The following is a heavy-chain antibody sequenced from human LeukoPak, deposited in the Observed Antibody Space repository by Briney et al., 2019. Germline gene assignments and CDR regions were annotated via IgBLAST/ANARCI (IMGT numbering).Heavy chain of an antibody. Sequence: PSETLSLTCTVSGGSFSGYYWGWIRQPPGKGLEWIGSIYHSGSTYYNSSLKSRVTISVDTSKNQFSLKLSSVTAADTAVYYCAGLRTSSISSHSLDYWGQGTMVTVSS. CDR3: AGLRTSSISSHSLDY. CDR1: GGSFSGYY. CDR2: IYHSGST. V-gene: IGHV4-39*01. D-gene: IGHD6-6*01. J-gene: IGHJ4*02.